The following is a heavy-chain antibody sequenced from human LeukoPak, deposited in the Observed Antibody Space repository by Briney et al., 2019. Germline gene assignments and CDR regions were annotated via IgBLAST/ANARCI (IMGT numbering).Heavy chain of an antibody. CDR1: GFNFRGYA. J-gene: IGHJ4*02. V-gene: IGHV3-30*12. CDR3: ARDGGSTPPGLFDY. CDR2: ITYDGTNQ. Sequence: GGSLRLSCAASGFNFRGYAMHWVRQAPGKGLEWVALITYDGTNQYYADAVKGRFIISRDNSKNTLYLQMNSLRAEDTAIYYCARDGGSTPPGLFDYWGQGTLVTVSS. D-gene: IGHD4-23*01.